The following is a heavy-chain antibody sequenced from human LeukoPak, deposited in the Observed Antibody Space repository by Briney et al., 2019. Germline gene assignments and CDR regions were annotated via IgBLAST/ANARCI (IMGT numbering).Heavy chain of an antibody. Sequence: RGSLRLSCAASGFTFSSYRMNWVRQAPGKGLEWVSSISSRSSYIYYADSLKGRFTISRDNAKNSLYLNIHSLRAEDTAVYYCARDRADPDYGDYVFAYWGQGTLVTVSS. J-gene: IGHJ4*02. CDR2: ISSRSSYI. CDR1: GFTFSSYR. V-gene: IGHV3-21*01. D-gene: IGHD4-17*01. CDR3: ARDRADPDYGDYVFAY.